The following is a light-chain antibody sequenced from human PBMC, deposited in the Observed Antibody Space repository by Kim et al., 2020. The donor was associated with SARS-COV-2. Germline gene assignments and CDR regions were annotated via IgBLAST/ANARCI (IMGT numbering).Light chain of an antibody. CDR1: QSVSCNF. V-gene: IGKV3-20*01. CDR2: GAS. Sequence: SPGERATLPCRASQSVSCNFLAWYQQKPGQSPRLLISGASRWATGIPDRFSGRGSGTSFTLTISRLEPEGFAVYFCQPYGSSSWTFGQGTKVDI. CDR3: QPYGSSSWT. J-gene: IGKJ1*01.